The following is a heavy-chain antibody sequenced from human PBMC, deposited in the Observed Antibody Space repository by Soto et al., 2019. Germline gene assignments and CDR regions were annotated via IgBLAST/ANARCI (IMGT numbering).Heavy chain of an antibody. J-gene: IGHJ4*02. Sequence: QVQLVQSGAEVKKPGSSVKVSCKASGGTFSSYTISWVRQAPGQGLEWVGRIIPILGIANYAQKFQGRVTITADKSTSTAYMELSSLRSEDTAVYYCARIRYCSSTSCQKASFDYWGQGTLVTVSS. CDR3: ARIRYCSSTSCQKASFDY. V-gene: IGHV1-69*02. D-gene: IGHD2-2*01. CDR1: GGTFSSYT. CDR2: IIPILGIA.